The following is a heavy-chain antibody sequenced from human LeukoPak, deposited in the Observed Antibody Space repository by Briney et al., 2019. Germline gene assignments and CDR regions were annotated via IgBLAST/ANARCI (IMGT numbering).Heavy chain of an antibody. V-gene: IGHV5-51*01. D-gene: IGHD6-25*01. CDR3: ARQKYGYDY. CDR2: IYPSDSDT. Sequence: GESLKISCKGSGYSFTNYWIGWVRQMPGKGLEWMGIIYPSDSDTTYSPSFQGQITISADQSIDTAYLQWNSLKVSDTAMYYCARQKYGYDYWGQGTLVTVSS. CDR1: GYSFTNYW. J-gene: IGHJ4*02.